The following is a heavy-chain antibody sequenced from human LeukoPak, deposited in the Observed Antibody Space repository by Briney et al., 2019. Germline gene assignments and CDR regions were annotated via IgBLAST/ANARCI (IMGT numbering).Heavy chain of an antibody. V-gene: IGHV3-7*01. D-gene: IGHD3-10*01. CDR2: IKQDGTEK. CDR3: AKLAKYFYGSETYYFFEH. J-gene: IGHJ4*02. CDR1: GFTFSSYW. Sequence: GGSLRLSCAASGFTFSSYWMSWVRQAPGKGLEWVANIKQDGTEKYYVDSVKGRFTISRENAENSLYLQMNSLRVEDTAVYYCAKLAKYFYGSETYYFFEHWGQGTPVTASS.